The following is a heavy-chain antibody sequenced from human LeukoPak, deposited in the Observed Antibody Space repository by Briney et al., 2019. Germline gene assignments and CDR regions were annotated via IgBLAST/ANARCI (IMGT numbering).Heavy chain of an antibody. V-gene: IGHV4-4*07. CDR3: ARAGTRLRRFVWFDP. J-gene: IGHJ5*02. Sequence: YPSETLSLTCTVSGGSISSYYWSWIRQPAGKGLEWIGRIYTSGSTNYNPSLKSRVTMSVDTSKNQFSLKLSSVTAADTAVYYCARAGTRLRRFVWFDPWGQGTLVTVSS. CDR1: GGSISSYY. CDR2: IYTSGST. D-gene: IGHD5-12*01.